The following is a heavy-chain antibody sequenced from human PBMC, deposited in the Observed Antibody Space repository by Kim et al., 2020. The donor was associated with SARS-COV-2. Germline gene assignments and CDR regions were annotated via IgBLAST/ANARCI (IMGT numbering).Heavy chain of an antibody. CDR2: ISYSGST. D-gene: IGHD3-10*01. CDR3: ARDQARGVTRPNNWFDP. CDR1: GGSITSDY. Sequence: SETLSLTCSVSGGSITSDYWSWIRQPPGEAMEWLGYISYSGSTNYNPSLKSRVTISEDTSKNQFYLRLASVTAADTAVYYCARDQARGVTRPNNWFDPWGQGILVAVSS. V-gene: IGHV4-59*01. J-gene: IGHJ5*02.